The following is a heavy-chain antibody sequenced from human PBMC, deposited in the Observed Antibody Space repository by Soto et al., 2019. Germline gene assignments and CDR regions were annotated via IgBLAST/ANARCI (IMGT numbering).Heavy chain of an antibody. CDR2: IYYSGST. V-gene: IGHV4-59*01. J-gene: IGHJ5*02. D-gene: IGHD2-2*02. CDR3: ATGGITAPIATNWFDP. Sequence: LSLTCTVSGASISSYYWSWIRQPPGKGLEWIGYIYYSGSTNYNPSLKSRVTISVDTSKNQFSLKLSSVTAADTAVYYCATGGITAPIATNWFDPWGQGTLVTVSS. CDR1: GASISSYY.